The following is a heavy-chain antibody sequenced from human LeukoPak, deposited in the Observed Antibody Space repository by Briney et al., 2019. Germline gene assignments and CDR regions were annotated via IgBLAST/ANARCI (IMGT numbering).Heavy chain of an antibody. CDR3: ASLPWGVRGLIIQDFHY. J-gene: IGHJ4*02. CDR2: INRSGST. V-gene: IGHV4-34*01. D-gene: IGHD3-10*01. CDR1: GGSFRGYY. Sequence: SETLSLTCDVYGGSFRGYYWSWIRQPPGKGLEWIGEINRSGSTYYNPSLKSRVTISVDTSKNQFSLKLSSVTAADTAVYYCASLPWGVRGLIIQDFHYWGQGTLVTVSS.